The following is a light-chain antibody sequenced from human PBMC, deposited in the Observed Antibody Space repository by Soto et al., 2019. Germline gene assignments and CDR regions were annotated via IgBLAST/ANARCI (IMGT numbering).Light chain of an antibody. J-gene: IGLJ2*01. CDR3: AAWDDSLDVV. CDR1: RSNIGSNA. CDR2: SND. Sequence: QLVLTQPPSASGTPGQRVTISCSGSRSNIGSNAVNWYQQLPGTAPKLLIYSNDRRPSGVPDRFSGSKSGTSASLAISGLQSEDEADYYCAAWDDSLDVVFGGGTKLTVL. V-gene: IGLV1-44*01.